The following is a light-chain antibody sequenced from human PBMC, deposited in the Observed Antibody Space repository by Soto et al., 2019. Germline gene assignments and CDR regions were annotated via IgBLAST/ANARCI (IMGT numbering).Light chain of an antibody. V-gene: IGKV3-15*01. CDR1: QSVAGN. Sequence: EIVMTQSPATLSVSPGERATLSCRASQSVAGNLAWYQQKPGQAPRLLIYGASTRATGIPARFSGSGYGTEFTLTISSLQSEDFAVYSCQQYNNWPRTFGQGTHVEIK. CDR3: QQYNNWPRT. J-gene: IGKJ1*01. CDR2: GAS.